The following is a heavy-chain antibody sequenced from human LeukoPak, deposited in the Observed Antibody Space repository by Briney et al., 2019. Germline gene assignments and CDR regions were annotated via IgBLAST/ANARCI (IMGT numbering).Heavy chain of an antibody. CDR1: GGSISSSSYY. J-gene: IGHJ4*02. Sequence: SETLSLTCTVSGGSISSSSYYWGWIRQPPGKGLEWIGSIYYSGSTYYNPSLKSRVTISVDTSKNQFSPKLSSVTAADTAVYYCARHFTPWTGYPTSIDYWGQGTLVTVSS. CDR3: ARHFTPWTGYPTSIDY. V-gene: IGHV4-39*01. D-gene: IGHD3/OR15-3a*01. CDR2: IYYSGST.